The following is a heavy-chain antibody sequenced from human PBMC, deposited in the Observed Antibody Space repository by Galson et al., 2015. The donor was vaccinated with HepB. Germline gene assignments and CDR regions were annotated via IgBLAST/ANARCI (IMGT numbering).Heavy chain of an antibody. CDR3: ARAASLQDIVVVPAVDY. Sequence: SLRLSCAASGFTFSNYAMSWVRQAPGKGLEWVSGISDSGGSTYYADSVKGRLTISRDNSKNTLYLQLNSLRAEDTAVYYCARAASLQDIVVVPAVDYWGQGTLVTVSS. J-gene: IGHJ4*02. CDR2: ISDSGGST. V-gene: IGHV3-23*01. CDR1: GFTFSNYA. D-gene: IGHD2-2*01.